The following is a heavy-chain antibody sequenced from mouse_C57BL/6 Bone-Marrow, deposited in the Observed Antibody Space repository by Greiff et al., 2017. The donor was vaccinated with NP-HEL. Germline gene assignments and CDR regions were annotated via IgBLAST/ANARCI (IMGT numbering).Heavy chain of an antibody. CDR1: GYSFTGYY. CDR3: QLTGIDY. Sequence: EVKLQESGPELVKPGASVKISCKASGYSFTGYYMNWVKQSPEKSLEWIGEINPSTGGTTYNQKFKAKATLTVDKSSSTAYMQLKSLTSEDSAVYYCQLTGIDYWGQGTTLTVSS. CDR2: INPSTGGT. V-gene: IGHV1-42*01. J-gene: IGHJ2*01. D-gene: IGHD4-1*01.